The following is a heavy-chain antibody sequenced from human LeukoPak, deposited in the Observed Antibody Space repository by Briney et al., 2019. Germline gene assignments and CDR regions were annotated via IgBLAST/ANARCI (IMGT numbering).Heavy chain of an antibody. CDR2: INHSGST. V-gene: IGHV4-34*01. CDR1: GGSFSAYY. J-gene: IGHJ3*02. CDR3: ARARPTVTDDYDAFDI. Sequence: PSETLSLTCAVYGGSFSAYYWSWICQPPGKGLEWIGDINHSGSTNNNPSLESRVTISVDTSKNQFSLKLSSVTAADTAVYYCARARPTVTDDYDAFDIWGQGTMVTVSS. D-gene: IGHD4-17*01.